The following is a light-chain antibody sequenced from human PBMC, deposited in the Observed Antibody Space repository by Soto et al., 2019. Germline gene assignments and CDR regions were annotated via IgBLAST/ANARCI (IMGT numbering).Light chain of an antibody. V-gene: IGLV1-47*02. CDR2: SNN. CDR3: AAWDDSLSGRV. Sequence: QAVVTQPPSASGTPGQRVTISCSGSSSNIGSNYVYWYQQLPGTAPKLLIYSNNQRPSGVSDRFSGSKSGTSASLAISGLRSEDEADYYCAAWDDSLSGRVFGGGTKVTVL. J-gene: IGLJ3*02. CDR1: SSNIGSNY.